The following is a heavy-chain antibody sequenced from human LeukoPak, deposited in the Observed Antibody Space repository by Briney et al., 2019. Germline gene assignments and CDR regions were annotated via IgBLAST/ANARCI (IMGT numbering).Heavy chain of an antibody. CDR3: ATSAHIEVGTAPPPDY. CDR1: GFTFNRFG. J-gene: IGHJ4*02. V-gene: IGHV3-33*07. D-gene: IGHD2-21*02. Sequence: GGSLRLSCATSGFTFNRFGMDWVRQAPGQGLEWVAVIWYDGSNKDYADSVKGRFTISRDNSKNTLYLQMSGLRAEDTAVYYCATSAHIEVGTAPPPDYWGQGTLVTVTS. CDR2: IWYDGSNK.